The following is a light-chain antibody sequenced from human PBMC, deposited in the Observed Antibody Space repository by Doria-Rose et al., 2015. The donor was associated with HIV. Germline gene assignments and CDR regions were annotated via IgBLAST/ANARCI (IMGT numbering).Light chain of an antibody. J-gene: IGKJ1*01. Sequence: TQSPGTLSLSPGERATLSCRASQSFSSTYLAWYQQKPGQAHSLRIYDGSTRATGIPDRFSASGSGTDFTLTINRLEPEDFALYYCHQYGTSWTFGQGTKVEI. CDR3: HQYGTSWT. V-gene: IGKV3-20*01. CDR2: DGS. CDR1: QSFSSTY.